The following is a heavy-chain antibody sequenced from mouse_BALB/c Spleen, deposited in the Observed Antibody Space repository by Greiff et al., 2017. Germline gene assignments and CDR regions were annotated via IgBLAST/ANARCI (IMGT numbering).Heavy chain of an antibody. Sequence: EAHLVESGGGLVKPGGSLKLSCAASGFTFSSYTMSWVRQTPEKRLEWVATISSGGSYTYYPDSVKGRFTISRDNAKNTLYLQMSSLKSEDTAMYYCTRGDGEGWFAYWGQGTLVTVSA. D-gene: IGHD3-3*01. CDR3: TRGDGEGWFAY. J-gene: IGHJ3*01. CDR2: ISSGGSYT. V-gene: IGHV5-6-4*01. CDR1: GFTFSSYT.